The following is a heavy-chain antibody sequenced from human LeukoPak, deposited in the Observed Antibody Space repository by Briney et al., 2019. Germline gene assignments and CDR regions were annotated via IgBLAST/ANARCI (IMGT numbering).Heavy chain of an antibody. CDR3: ATVIRRIQLWFVTSFDI. CDR1: GYTLTELS. J-gene: IGHJ3*02. Sequence: ASVKVSCKVSGYTLTELSMHWGRQAPGKGIEGMGGFDTEDGETIYAQKVQGRVTMTEDTSTDTAYMELSSLRSEDTAVYDCATVIRRIQLWFVTSFDIWGQGTMVTVSS. CDR2: FDTEDGET. D-gene: IGHD5-18*01. V-gene: IGHV1-24*01.